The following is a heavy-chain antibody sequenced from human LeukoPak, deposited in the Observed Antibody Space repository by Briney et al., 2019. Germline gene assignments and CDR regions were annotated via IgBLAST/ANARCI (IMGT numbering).Heavy chain of an antibody. J-gene: IGHJ5*02. Sequence: GASVKVSYKASGYTFTGYYMHWVRQAPGQGLEWMGWINPNSGGTNYAQKFQGRVTMTRDTSISTAYMELSRLRSDDTAVYYCAKRAGTESYDSSADWFDPWGQGTLVTVSS. D-gene: IGHD3-22*01. CDR2: INPNSGGT. CDR1: GYTFTGYY. V-gene: IGHV1-2*02. CDR3: AKRAGTESYDSSADWFDP.